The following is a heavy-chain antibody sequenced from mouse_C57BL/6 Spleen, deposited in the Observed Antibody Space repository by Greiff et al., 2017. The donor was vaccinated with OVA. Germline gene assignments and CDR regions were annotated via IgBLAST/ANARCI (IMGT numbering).Heavy chain of an antibody. CDR2: IYPGDGDT. V-gene: IGHV1-82*01. D-gene: IGHD1-2*01. J-gene: IGHJ1*03. CDR3: AGYAFDV. CDR1: GYAFSSSW. Sequence: QVQLQQSGPELVKPGASVKISCKASGYAFSSSWMNWVKQRPGKGLEWIGRIYPGDGDTNYNGKFKGKATLTADKSSSTAYMQLSSLTSEDSAVYFCAGYAFDVWGTGTTVTVSS.